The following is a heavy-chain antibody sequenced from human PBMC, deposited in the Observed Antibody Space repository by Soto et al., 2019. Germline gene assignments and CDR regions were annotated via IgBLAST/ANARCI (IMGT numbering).Heavy chain of an antibody. CDR1: GFTFSTYP. Sequence: GGSLRLSCAASGFTFSTYPMCWVRQAPGKGLEWVSGISGSGISTYYTDSVKGRFTISRDNSKNTVFLQMNSLRDEDTAVYYCVKPPVITASYYYYDMDVWGQGTTVTVSS. D-gene: IGHD4-4*01. J-gene: IGHJ6*02. V-gene: IGHV3-23*01. CDR2: ISGSGIST. CDR3: VKPPVITASYYYYDMDV.